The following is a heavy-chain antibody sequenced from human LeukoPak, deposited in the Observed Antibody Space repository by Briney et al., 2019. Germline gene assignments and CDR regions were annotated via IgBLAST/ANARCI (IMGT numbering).Heavy chain of an antibody. CDR1: GFTFSSYG. CDR2: ISYDGSNK. CDR3: AKVEVEGAFDI. D-gene: IGHD3-22*01. V-gene: IGHV3-30*18. Sequence: GGSLRLSCAASGFTFSSYGVHWVRQAPGKGLEWVAVISYDGSNKYYADSVKGRFTISRDNSKNTLYLQMNSLRAEDTAVYYCAKVEVEGAFDIWGQGTMVTVSS. J-gene: IGHJ3*02.